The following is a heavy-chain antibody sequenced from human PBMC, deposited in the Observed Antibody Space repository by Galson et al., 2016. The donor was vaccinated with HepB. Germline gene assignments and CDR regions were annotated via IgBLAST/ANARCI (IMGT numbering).Heavy chain of an antibody. J-gene: IGHJ4*02. Sequence: SVKVSCKASGGTFSNYRIDWVRQAPGQGLEWMGGIIPVSRTPNYAQKLQVRVTITADESTSSSYMEVSSLKSEDTAVYYCARGGPSNQALLFPEPLRTWGQGTLVTVSS. CDR1: GGTFSNYR. V-gene: IGHV1-69*13. CDR3: ARGGPSNQALLFPEPLRT. D-gene: IGHD2-21*02. CDR2: IIPVSRTP.